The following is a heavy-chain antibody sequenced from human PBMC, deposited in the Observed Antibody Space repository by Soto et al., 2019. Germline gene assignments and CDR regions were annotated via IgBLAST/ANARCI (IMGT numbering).Heavy chain of an antibody. CDR2: IWYDGSNK. D-gene: IGHD1-7*01. CDR1: GFTISTHG. V-gene: IGHV3-33*03. Sequence: QAQLVESGGGVVPPGTSLRLSCAASGFTISTHGMHWVRQAPGKGLEWLANIWYDGSNKFYAESVKGRFSISKDNSKNTLYLQRSSLRAEDTAVYYCAAATTWNFHFPYWGQGTQVTVSS. CDR3: AAATTWNFHFPY. J-gene: IGHJ4*02.